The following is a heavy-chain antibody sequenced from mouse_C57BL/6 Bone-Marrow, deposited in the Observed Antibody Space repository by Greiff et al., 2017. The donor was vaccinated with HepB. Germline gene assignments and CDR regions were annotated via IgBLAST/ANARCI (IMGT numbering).Heavy chain of an antibody. CDR3: ASWLLVDY. CDR1: GYSITSGYY. CDR2: ISYDGSN. D-gene: IGHD2-3*01. J-gene: IGHJ2*01. Sequence: EVQLQQSGPGLVKPSQSLSLTCSVTGYSITSGYYWNWIRQFPGNKLEWMGYISYDGSNNYNPSLKNRISITRDTSKNQFFLKLNSVTTEDTATYYCASWLLVDYWGQGTTLTVSS. V-gene: IGHV3-6*01.